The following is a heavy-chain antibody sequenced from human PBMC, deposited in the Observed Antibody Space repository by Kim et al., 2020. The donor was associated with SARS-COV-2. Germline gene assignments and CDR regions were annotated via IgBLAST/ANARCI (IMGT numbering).Heavy chain of an antibody. V-gene: IGHV3-23*01. CDR1: GFTFSSYA. CDR2: ISGIGGST. J-gene: IGHJ6*02. CDR3: AKTKGYYYYYGMDA. Sequence: GGSLRLSCAASGFTFSSYAMSWVRQAPGKGLDWVSAISGIGGSTYYADSVKGRFTISRDNSKTTLYLQMNSLRAEDPAVYYCAKTKGYYYYYGMDAWGQGTTVTVSS.